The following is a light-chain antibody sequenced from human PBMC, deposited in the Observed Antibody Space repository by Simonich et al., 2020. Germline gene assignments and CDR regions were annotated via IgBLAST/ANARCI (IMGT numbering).Light chain of an antibody. CDR2: DVS. CDR3: CSYAGSYTLV. Sequence: QSALTQPRSVSGSPGQSVTISCTGTSSEVGGYNYVSWYQQHPGKAPKLMIYDVSKRPQGVPARFSGSKSGNTASLTISGLQAEDEADYYCCSYAGSYTLVFGGGTKLTVL. J-gene: IGLJ3*02. V-gene: IGLV2-11*01. CDR1: SSEVGGYNY.